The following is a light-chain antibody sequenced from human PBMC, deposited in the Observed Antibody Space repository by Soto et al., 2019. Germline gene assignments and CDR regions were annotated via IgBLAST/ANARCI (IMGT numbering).Light chain of an antibody. V-gene: IGKV1-5*03. CDR1: QTISSW. Sequence: IQLTQSPSSLSASVGDRVTITCRASQTISSWLAWYQQKPGKAPKLLIYKASTLKSGVPSRFSGSGSGTEFTLTISSLQPDDFATYYCQQYNSYSWTFGQGTKVDIK. CDR3: QQYNSYSWT. J-gene: IGKJ1*01. CDR2: KAS.